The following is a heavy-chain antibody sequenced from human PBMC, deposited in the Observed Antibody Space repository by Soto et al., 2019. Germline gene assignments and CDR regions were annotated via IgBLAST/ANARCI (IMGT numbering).Heavy chain of an antibody. D-gene: IGHD1-1*01. CDR2: INYSGNT. V-gene: IGHV4-34*01. CDR3: ARTRNLDV. J-gene: IGHJ6*02. Sequence: QVQLQQWGAGLLKPSETLSLTCAVYGESLSGYYGNWIRQSPGKGLEWIGEINYSGNTNYNTSLKSRVTISINTSKNQFSLKLSSVTAADTAVYYCARTRNLDVWGQGTTVIVSS. CDR1: GESLSGYY.